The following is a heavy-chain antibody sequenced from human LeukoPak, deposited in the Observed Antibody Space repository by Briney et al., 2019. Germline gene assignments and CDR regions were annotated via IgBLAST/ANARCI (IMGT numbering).Heavy chain of an antibody. CDR1: GYTFTSYY. CDR3: AVVAVAGTGDFDY. CDR2: INPSGGST. Sequence: ASVKVSCKASGYTFTSYYMHRVRQAPGQGLEWMGIINPSGGSTSYAQKFQGRVTMTRDMSTSTVYMELSSLRSEDTAVYYCAVVAVAGTGDFDYWGQGTLVTVSS. D-gene: IGHD6-19*01. V-gene: IGHV1-46*01. J-gene: IGHJ4*02.